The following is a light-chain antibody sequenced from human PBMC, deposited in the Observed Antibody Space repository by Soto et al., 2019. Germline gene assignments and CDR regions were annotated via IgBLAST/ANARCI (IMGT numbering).Light chain of an antibody. CDR1: SSDVGSYNL. V-gene: IGLV2-23*02. CDR3: CSYVGSSTSAV. Sequence: QSALTQPAAVSGSPGQSITISCTGTSSDVGSYNLVSWYQQHPGKAPKLMIYEVSKRPSGVSNRFSGSRSGNTASLTIFGLQAEDEADYYGCSYVGSSTSAVFGGGTQLTVL. CDR2: EVS. J-gene: IGLJ7*01.